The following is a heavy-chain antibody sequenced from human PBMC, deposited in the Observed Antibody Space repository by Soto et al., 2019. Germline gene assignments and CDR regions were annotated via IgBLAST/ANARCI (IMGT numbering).Heavy chain of an antibody. D-gene: IGHD6-25*01. CDR3: AGMPYTSGLRFDP. J-gene: IGHJ5*02. V-gene: IGHV4-30-2*01. CDR2: IYQSGVT. Sequence: SETLSLTCNMSGDSYSISTYSWSWIRQPPGKALQWIGFIYQSGVTSYNPSLASRVSISLDRSNNQCSLKLKSVTAADTAVYFCAGMPYTSGLRFDPWGPGTLVTVSS. CDR1: GDSYSISTYS.